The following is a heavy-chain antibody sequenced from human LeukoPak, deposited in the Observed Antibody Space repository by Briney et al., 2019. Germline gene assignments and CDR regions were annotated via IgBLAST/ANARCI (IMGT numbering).Heavy chain of an antibody. J-gene: IGHJ4*02. Sequence: SETLSLTCTVSGGSISSSSYYWGWIRQPPAKGLEWIGSIYYSGSTYYNPSLKSRVTISVDTSKNQFSPKLSSVTAADTAVYYCARPYYYDSSGPYYFDYWGQGTLVTVSS. V-gene: IGHV4-39*01. CDR1: GGSISSSSYY. CDR3: ARPYYYDSSGPYYFDY. CDR2: IYYSGST. D-gene: IGHD3-22*01.